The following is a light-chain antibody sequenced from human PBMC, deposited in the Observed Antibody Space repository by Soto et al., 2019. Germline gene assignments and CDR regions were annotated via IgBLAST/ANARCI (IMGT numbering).Light chain of an antibody. CDR3: SSYTSSTAYV. Sequence: QSALTQPASVSGSPGQSITISCTGTSSDVGGYNHVSWCQLHPGKAPKLILYEVTNRPSGVSDRFSGSKSGNTASLTISGLQAEDEADYYCSSYTSSTAYVFGTGTKVTVL. CDR2: EVT. V-gene: IGLV2-14*01. J-gene: IGLJ1*01. CDR1: SSDVGGYNH.